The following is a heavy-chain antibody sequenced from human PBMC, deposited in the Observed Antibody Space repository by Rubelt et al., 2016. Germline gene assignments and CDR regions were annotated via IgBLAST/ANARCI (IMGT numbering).Heavy chain of an antibody. J-gene: IGHJ4*02. CDR3: AKSFAYYGSGCYYYFDY. CDR2: ISGSGGST. D-gene: IGHD3-10*01. V-gene: IGHV3-23*01. Sequence: GKGLEWVSAISGSGGSTYYADSVKGRFTISRDNSKNTLYLQMNSLRAEDTAVYYCAKSFAYYGSGCYYYFDYWGQGTLVTVSS.